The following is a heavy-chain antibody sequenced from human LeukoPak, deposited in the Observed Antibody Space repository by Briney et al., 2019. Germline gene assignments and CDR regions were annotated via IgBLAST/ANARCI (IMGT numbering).Heavy chain of an antibody. D-gene: IGHD6-13*01. Sequence: GGSLRLSCAASDFSVGSNYMTWVRQAPGKGLEWVSHSSAYLSITKYADSVKGRFTISRDNFRNTLYLQMNTLRAEDTAIYYCARDHSTCWSPDSWGQGTLVTVSS. J-gene: IGHJ4*02. CDR1: DFSVGSNY. V-gene: IGHV3-23*01. CDR3: ARDHSTCWSPDS. CDR2: SSAYLSIT.